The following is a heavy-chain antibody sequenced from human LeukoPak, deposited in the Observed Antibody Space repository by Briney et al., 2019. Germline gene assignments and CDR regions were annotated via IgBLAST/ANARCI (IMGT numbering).Heavy chain of an antibody. CDR1: GGSISSYY. V-gene: IGHV4-59*01. Sequence: SETLSFTCTVSGGSISSYYWSWIRQPPGKGPEWIGYIYYSGGTNYNPSLKSRVTISVDTSKNQFSLKLSSVTAADTAVYYCARGLSSSLFDYWGQGTLVTVSS. CDR2: IYYSGGT. D-gene: IGHD6-6*01. J-gene: IGHJ4*02. CDR3: ARGLSSSLFDY.